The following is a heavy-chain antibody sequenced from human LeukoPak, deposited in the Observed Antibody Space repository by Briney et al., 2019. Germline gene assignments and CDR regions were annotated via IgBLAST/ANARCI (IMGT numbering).Heavy chain of an antibody. D-gene: IGHD6-19*01. Sequence: GGSLRLSCAASGFTFSSYAMSWVRQAPGKGLEWVSAISGSGGGTYYADSVRGRFTISRDNSKNTLYLQMNSLRAEDTAVYYCAKDVIAVAAVDYWGQGTLVTVSS. V-gene: IGHV3-23*01. CDR2: ISGSGGGT. CDR3: AKDVIAVAAVDY. J-gene: IGHJ4*02. CDR1: GFTFSSYA.